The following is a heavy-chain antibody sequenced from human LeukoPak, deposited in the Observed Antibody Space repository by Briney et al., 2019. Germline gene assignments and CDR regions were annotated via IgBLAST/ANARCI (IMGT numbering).Heavy chain of an antibody. J-gene: IGHJ4*01. CDR1: GFTFSDYS. D-gene: IGHD2-21*01. CDR3: VRDQSYYGV. Sequence: PGGSLRLSCAASGFTFSDYSMNWVRQAPGKGPEWVSYISSSSGTIYYADSVKGRFTISRDNAKNSLYLQMNSLNAEDTAVYYCVRDQSYYGVWGQGTLVTVSS. CDR2: ISSSSGTI. V-gene: IGHV3-48*04.